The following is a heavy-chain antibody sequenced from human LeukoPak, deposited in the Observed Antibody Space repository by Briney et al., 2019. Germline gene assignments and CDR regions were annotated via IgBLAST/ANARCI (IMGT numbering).Heavy chain of an antibody. CDR1: GYTFTSYD. Sequence: ASVKVSCKSSGYTFTSYDINWVRQATGQGLEWMGWMNPNSGNTGYAQNLQSRVTMTRDTSISTAYMEMSSLRSEDTAMYYCSVEGAWGQGTLVTVSS. V-gene: IGHV1-8*01. D-gene: IGHD2-15*01. CDR2: MNPNSGNT. CDR3: SVEGA. J-gene: IGHJ5*02.